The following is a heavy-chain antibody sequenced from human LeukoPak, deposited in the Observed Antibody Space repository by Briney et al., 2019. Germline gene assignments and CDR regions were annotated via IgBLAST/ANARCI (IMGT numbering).Heavy chain of an antibody. CDR1: GGSVSSGSYY. CDR3: ARGSVPAAVAFDY. CDR2: MYYSGTT. J-gene: IGHJ4*01. D-gene: IGHD2-2*01. V-gene: IGHV4-61*01. Sequence: SETLSLTCTVSGGSVSSGSYYWSWIRQPPGKGLEWIGYMYYSGTTNYNPSLKSRVTISVDTSKNQFSLKLSSVTPADTAVYYCARGSVPAAVAFDYWGQGTLVTVSS.